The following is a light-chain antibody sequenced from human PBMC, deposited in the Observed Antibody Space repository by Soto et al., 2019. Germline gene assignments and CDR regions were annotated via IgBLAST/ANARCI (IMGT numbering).Light chain of an antibody. J-gene: IGLJ3*02. CDR3: SSFTIRSTLL. CDR2: ENN. Sequence: QSVLTQPPSVSAAPGQMVTISCSGSSSSIGSNYVSWYQQVPGTAPKLLIYENNKRPSGIPDRFSGSKSGTSATLGIAGLQTGDEADYYCSSFTIRSTLLFGGGTQLTVL. V-gene: IGLV1-51*01. CDR1: SSSIGSNY.